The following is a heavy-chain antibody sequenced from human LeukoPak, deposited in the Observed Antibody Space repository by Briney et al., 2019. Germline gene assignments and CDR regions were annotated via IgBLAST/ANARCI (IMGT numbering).Heavy chain of an antibody. Sequence: VSVTVSCKASGYTFTGYYIHWVRQAPGQGLEWMGWIYPYSGDTNYAQNFQGRVTMTRDTSISTAYMELSSLKSDDTAVYYCARDRNSGSSLDIWGQGTMLTVSS. CDR3: ARDRNSGSSLDI. CDR2: IYPYSGDT. J-gene: IGHJ3*02. D-gene: IGHD6-6*01. V-gene: IGHV1-2*02. CDR1: GYTFTGYY.